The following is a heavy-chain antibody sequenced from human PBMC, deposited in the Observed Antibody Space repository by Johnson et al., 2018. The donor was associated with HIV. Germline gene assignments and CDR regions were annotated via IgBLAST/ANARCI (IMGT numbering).Heavy chain of an antibody. CDR1: GFTFNDHG. Sequence: VQLVESGGGVVRPGGSLRLSCATSGFTFNDHGMTWVRQVPGKGLEWVCDTNWNGANTAYADSVKGRFSISSDNAKNSLYLDMNSLRVEDTALYYCVRVGKYCGDDCHLGVDAFDIWGQGTMVTVSS. J-gene: IGHJ3*02. D-gene: IGHD2-21*02. V-gene: IGHV3-20*04. CDR2: TNWNGANT. CDR3: VRVGKYCGDDCHLGVDAFDI.